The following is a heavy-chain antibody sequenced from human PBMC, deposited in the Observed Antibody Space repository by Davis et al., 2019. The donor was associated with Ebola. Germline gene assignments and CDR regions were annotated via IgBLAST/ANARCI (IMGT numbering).Heavy chain of an antibody. Sequence: ASVTVSCKASGYIFTGYGISWVRQAPGQGLEGMGWISGYNGNTKYVQKLQGRVNMTADTSTSTAYMELRSLTSDDTAVYNCARILGGAFHYWGQGSLVTVSS. D-gene: IGHD1-26*01. CDR2: ISGYNGNT. CDR1: GYIFTGYG. V-gene: IGHV1-18*01. J-gene: IGHJ4*02. CDR3: ARILGGAFHY.